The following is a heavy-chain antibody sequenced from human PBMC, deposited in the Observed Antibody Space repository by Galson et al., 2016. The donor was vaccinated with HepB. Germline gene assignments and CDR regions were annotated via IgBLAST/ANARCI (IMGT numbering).Heavy chain of an antibody. CDR2: ISRSSGDI. Sequence: SLRLSCAASGFSFNIYNMNWVRQAPGKGLEWVSSISRSSGDISCTDSVRGRFTISRDNANNSLYLQMNSLRVEDTAVYYCARGGGYCSTWGQGTLVTVSS. CDR1: GFSFNIYN. J-gene: IGHJ5*02. D-gene: IGHD2-2*01. CDR3: ARGGGYCST. V-gene: IGHV3-21*01.